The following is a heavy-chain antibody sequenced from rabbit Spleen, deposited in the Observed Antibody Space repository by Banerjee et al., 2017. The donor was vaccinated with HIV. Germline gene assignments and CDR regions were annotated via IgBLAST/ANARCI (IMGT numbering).Heavy chain of an antibody. V-gene: IGHV1S7*01. D-gene: IGHD4-1*01. CDR2: IDPVFGIA. J-gene: IGHJ4*01. CDR3: ARDMGVAAGYYFNL. Sequence: QSLEESGGDLVKPGASLTLTCTASGFDFGTYYMSWVRQAPGKGLEWIGYIDPVFGIAVYANWVNGRFTISSHNAQNTLYLQLNSLTAAYTATYFCARDMGVAAGYYFNLWGPGTLVTVS. CDR1: GFDFGTYY.